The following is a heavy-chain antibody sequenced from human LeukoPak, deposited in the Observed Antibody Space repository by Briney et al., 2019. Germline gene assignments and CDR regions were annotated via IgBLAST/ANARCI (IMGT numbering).Heavy chain of an antibody. D-gene: IGHD3-10*01. J-gene: IGHJ4*02. V-gene: IGHV3-23*03. Sequence: HTGGSLRLSCAASGFIFSNYAMSWVRQAPGKGLEWVSFIYSDNTHYSDSVKGRFTISRDNSKNTLYLQMNSLRAEDTAVYYCAKDFGPTYYYGSGIDYWGQGTLVTVSS. CDR2: IYSDNT. CDR1: GFIFSNYA. CDR3: AKDFGPTYYYGSGIDY.